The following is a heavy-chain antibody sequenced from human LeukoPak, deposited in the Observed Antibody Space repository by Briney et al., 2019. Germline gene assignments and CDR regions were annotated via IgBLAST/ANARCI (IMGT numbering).Heavy chain of an antibody. D-gene: IGHD3-9*01. Sequence: PSETLSLTCTVSGGSISSYYWSWIRQPPGKGLEWIGYIYYSGSTNYNPSLKSRVTISVDTSKNQFSLKLSSVTAADTAVYYCASFPHILTGYRDDYWGQGTLVTVSS. CDR1: GGSISSYY. CDR3: ASFPHILTGYRDDY. CDR2: IYYSGST. V-gene: IGHV4-59*01. J-gene: IGHJ4*02.